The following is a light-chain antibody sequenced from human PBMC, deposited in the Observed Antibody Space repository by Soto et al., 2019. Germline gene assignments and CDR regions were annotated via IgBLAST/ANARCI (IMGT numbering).Light chain of an antibody. CDR1: SSDVGGHDY. J-gene: IGLJ1*01. Sequence: QSVLTQPPSASGSPGQSVTISCTGTSSDVGGHDYVSWYQQHPGKAPKLMIYDVSKRPSGVPDRFSGSKSGNTASLTVSGLQAEDEADYYCSFFAGNNLGVFGTWTKLTVL. V-gene: IGLV2-8*01. CDR3: SFFAGNNLGV. CDR2: DVS.